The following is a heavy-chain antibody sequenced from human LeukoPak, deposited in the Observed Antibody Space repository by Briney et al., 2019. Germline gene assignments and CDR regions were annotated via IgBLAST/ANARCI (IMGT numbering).Heavy chain of an antibody. Sequence: GASVKVSCKASGYTFTSYDINWVRQATGQGLEWMGWMNPSSGNTGYAQKFQGRVTITRNTSISTAYMELSSLRSEDTAVYYCARAEVLRFLEWLPGTYYFDYWGQGTLVTVSS. CDR3: ARAEVLRFLEWLPGTYYFDY. CDR1: GYTFTSYD. CDR2: MNPSSGNT. D-gene: IGHD3-3*01. J-gene: IGHJ4*02. V-gene: IGHV1-8*03.